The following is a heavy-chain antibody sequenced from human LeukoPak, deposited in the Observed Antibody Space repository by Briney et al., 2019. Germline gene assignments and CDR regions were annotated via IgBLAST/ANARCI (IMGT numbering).Heavy chain of an antibody. CDR1: AFTLSRYL. J-gene: IGHJ4*02. CDR3: VKDDNYYDSGGYYDY. Sequence: GRSLRLSCSPSAFTLSRYLMHWVRQAPGKGREYVSAIITNGGSTYYAESVQGRFTISRDNSKNTLYLQMSSLRTEDTAVYYCVKDDNYYDSGGYYDYWGQGTLVTVSS. CDR2: IITNGGST. D-gene: IGHD3-22*01. V-gene: IGHV3-64D*06.